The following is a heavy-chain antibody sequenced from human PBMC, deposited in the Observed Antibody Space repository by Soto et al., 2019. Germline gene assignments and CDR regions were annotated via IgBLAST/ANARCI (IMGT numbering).Heavy chain of an antibody. CDR3: ARRDSNTSPYYFDY. CDR2: IYPGDSDT. Sequence: GESLKISCKGSGYSFTRYWIAWVRQMPGKGLEWMGIIYPGDSDTRYSPSCQGHVTISVDKSISTAYLQWSSLRASDTAIYYCARRDSNTSPYYFDYWGQGTLVTVSS. CDR1: GYSFTRYW. D-gene: IGHD2-2*02. V-gene: IGHV5-51*01. J-gene: IGHJ4*02.